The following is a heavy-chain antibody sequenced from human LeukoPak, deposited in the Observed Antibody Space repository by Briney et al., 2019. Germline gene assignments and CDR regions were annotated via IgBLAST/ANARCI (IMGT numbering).Heavy chain of an antibody. J-gene: IGHJ4*02. Sequence: ASVKVSCKASGGTFSSYAISWVRQAPGQGLEWMGRIIPILGIANYAQKFQGRVTITADKSTSTAYMELSSLRSEDTAVYYCARHVWGRRGYFDYWGQGTLVTVSS. CDR1: GGTFSSYA. CDR2: IIPILGIA. V-gene: IGHV1-69*04. D-gene: IGHD3-16*01. CDR3: ARHVWGRRGYFDY.